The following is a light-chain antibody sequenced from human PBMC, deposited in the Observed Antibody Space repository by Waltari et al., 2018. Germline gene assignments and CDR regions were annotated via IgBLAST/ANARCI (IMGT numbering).Light chain of an antibody. J-gene: IGKJ2*01. CDR3: QHYASSLYT. CDR2: ATS. Sequence: DILLTQFPGTLSLSPAERATLFCRASQTVLNSYLAWYQQKPGQAPRLLLYATSTRAPGIPDRFSGSESGADFILTISRLEPEDFAVYFCQHYASSLYTFGQGTKLEIK. V-gene: IGKV3-20*01. CDR1: QTVLNSY.